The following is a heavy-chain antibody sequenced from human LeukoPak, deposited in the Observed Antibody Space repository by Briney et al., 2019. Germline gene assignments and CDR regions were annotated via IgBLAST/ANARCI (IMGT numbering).Heavy chain of an antibody. V-gene: IGHV1-2*02. CDR2: INLNSGGT. D-gene: IGHD3-10*01. J-gene: IGHJ4*02. CDR1: GYTFTSYG. Sequence: ASVKVSCKASGYTFTSYGISWVRQAPGQGLEWMGWINLNSGGTNYAQKFQGRVTMTRDTSISTAYMELSRLRSDDTAVYYCARAPSSSPYGSGRWYYFDYWGQGTLVTVSS. CDR3: ARAPSSSPYGSGRWYYFDY.